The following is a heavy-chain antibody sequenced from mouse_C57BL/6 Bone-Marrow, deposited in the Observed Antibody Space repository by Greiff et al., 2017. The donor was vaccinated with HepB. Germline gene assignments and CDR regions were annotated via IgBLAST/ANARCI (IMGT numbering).Heavy chain of an antibody. J-gene: IGHJ1*03. V-gene: IGHV8-12*01. CDR3: ARSPYYFGSSSNWYFDV. CDR2: IYWDDDK. CDR1: GFSLSTSGMG. D-gene: IGHD1-1*01. Sequence: QVTLKVCGPGILQSSQTLSLTCSFSGFSLSTSGMGVSWIRQPSGKGLEWLAHIYWDDDKRYNPSLKSRLTISKDTSRNQVFLKITSVDTADTATYYCARSPYYFGSSSNWYFDVWGTGTTVTVSS.